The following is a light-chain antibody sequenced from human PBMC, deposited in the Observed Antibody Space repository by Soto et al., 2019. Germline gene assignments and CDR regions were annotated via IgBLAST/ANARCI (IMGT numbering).Light chain of an antibody. Sequence: DVRMTQSPSSLSASVGDTITITCRASRTINTYLNWFQQKPGEPPRLLIYGASTLHDGVPSRFSGSGSGADFTLTISGLQPEEFASYHCQQTYSVISFGGGTKV. V-gene: IGKV1-39*01. CDR3: QQTYSVIS. CDR1: RTINTY. CDR2: GAS. J-gene: IGKJ4*01.